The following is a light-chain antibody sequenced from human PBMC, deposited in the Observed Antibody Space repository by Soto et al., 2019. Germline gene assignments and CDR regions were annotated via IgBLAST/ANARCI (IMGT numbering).Light chain of an antibody. J-gene: IGKJ1*01. CDR2: KTS. CDR3: QQSYSTR. V-gene: IGKV1-5*03. CDR1: QSIRSW. Sequence: DIQMTQSPSTLSASVGDRVTITCRASQSIRSWLAWYQQKPGKAPKLLIYKTSSLESGVPSRFSGSGSGTEFTLTISSLQPDDFATYYCQQSYSTRFGQGTKVDIK.